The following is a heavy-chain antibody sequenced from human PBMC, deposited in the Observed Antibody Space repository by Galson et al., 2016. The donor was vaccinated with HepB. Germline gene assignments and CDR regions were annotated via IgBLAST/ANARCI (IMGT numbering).Heavy chain of an antibody. CDR1: GFGFGDYW. Sequence: SLRLSCAVSGFGFGDYWMTWVRQAPGKGLEWVSGINWSGDSTAYADSVKGRFTMYRDDARNSLYLQMSSLRVEDTALYQCARGLVGSGMDVWGQGTTVTVSS. V-gene: IGHV3-20*01. D-gene: IGHD3-10*01. CDR3: ARGLVGSGMDV. J-gene: IGHJ6*02. CDR2: INWSGDST.